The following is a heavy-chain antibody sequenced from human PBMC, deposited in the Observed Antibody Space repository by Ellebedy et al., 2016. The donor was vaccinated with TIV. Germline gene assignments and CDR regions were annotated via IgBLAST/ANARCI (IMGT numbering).Heavy chain of an antibody. Sequence: PGGSLRLSCATSGFTFSSYTMHWVRQAPGKGLEYISAISGNGDNTYYVNSVTGRFTISRDNSKNPLYLKMGSLRPEDMAVYYCVSERGERGYDYDYWGQGTLVTVSS. D-gene: IGHD5-12*01. CDR1: GFTFSSYT. V-gene: IGHV3-64*01. J-gene: IGHJ4*02. CDR3: VSERGERGYDYDY. CDR2: ISGNGDNT.